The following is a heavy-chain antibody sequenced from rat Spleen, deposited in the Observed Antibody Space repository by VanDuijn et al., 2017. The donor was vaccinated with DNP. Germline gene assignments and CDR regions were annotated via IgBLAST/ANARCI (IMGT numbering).Heavy chain of an antibody. CDR1: GFIFSDYN. CDR3: ATAIGDY. Sequence: EVQLVESGGGLVQPGRSLTLSCAASGFIFSDYNMAWVRQAPKKGLEWVATIINDGKRTYYSDSVKGRFTVSRNNAESTLYLQMDSLRSDDTATYYCATAIGDYWGQGVMVTVSS. V-gene: IGHV5S10*01. CDR2: IINDGKRT. J-gene: IGHJ2*01. D-gene: IGHD1-2*01.